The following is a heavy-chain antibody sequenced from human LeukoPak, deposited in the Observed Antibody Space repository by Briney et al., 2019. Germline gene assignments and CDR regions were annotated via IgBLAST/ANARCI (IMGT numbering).Heavy chain of an antibody. V-gene: IGHV3-23*01. D-gene: IGHD6-19*01. Sequence: GGSLRLSCAASGFTFRNHAMNWVRQTPGKGLEWVSSISTDGVNTYYADSVKGRFTISRDTSKDTLYLQMNSLSAEDTAVYYCARCTKYTTGWCNWFGPWGQGTLVTVSS. CDR2: ISTDGVNT. CDR3: ARCTKYTTGWCNWFGP. J-gene: IGHJ5*02. CDR1: GFTFRNHA.